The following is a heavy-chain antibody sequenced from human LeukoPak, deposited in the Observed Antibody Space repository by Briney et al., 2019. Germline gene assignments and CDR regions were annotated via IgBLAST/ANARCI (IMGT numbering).Heavy chain of an antibody. Sequence: SETLSLTCAVYGGSLSGYCWSWIRQPPGKGLEWIGEINHSGSTNYNPSLKSRVTISVDTSKNQFSLKLSSVTAADTPVYYCARGRGLIFTHYGSGRYVWFDPWGQGTLVTVSS. D-gene: IGHD3-10*01. CDR2: INHSGST. J-gene: IGHJ5*02. CDR3: ARGRGLIFTHYGSGRYVWFDP. V-gene: IGHV4-34*01. CDR1: GGSLSGYC.